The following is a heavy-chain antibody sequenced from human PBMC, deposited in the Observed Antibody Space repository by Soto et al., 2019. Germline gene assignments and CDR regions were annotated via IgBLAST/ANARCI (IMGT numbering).Heavy chain of an antibody. CDR3: ARYCSGGSCYSSYHYGIDV. Sequence: GGSLRLSCAASGFTFSSYGMNWVRQAPGKGLEWVSYISSSSSTIYYADSVRGRFTISRDNAKNSLYLQMSSLRAEDTAVYYCARYCSGGSCYSSYHYGIDVWDQETMVTVSS. D-gene: IGHD2-15*01. V-gene: IGHV3-48*01. J-gene: IGHJ6*02. CDR1: GFTFSSYG. CDR2: ISSSSSTI.